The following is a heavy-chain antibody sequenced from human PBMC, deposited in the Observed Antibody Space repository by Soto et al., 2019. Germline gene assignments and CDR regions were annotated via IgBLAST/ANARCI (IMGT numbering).Heavy chain of an antibody. CDR1: GFTFNNYA. J-gene: IGHJ4*02. CDR3: AKGRGGSGSLTPRVDF. D-gene: IGHD3-10*01. V-gene: IGHV3-23*01. CDR2: ISGGGDTT. Sequence: EVQLLESGGGLVQAGGSLGLSCAASGFTFNNYAMTWVRQAPGKGLEWVSAISGGGDTTSYADSVKGRFTVSRDGSKNTLYLQMSSLRAEDTALYYCAKGRGGSGSLTPRVDFWGQGTLVTVSS.